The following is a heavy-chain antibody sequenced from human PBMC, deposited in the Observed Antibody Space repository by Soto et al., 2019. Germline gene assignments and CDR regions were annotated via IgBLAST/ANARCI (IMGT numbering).Heavy chain of an antibody. D-gene: IGHD3-10*01. J-gene: IGHJ5*02. CDR3: AKEVHLGVTRWFGELFVPAAVTGWFDP. Sequence: EVQLLESGGGLVQPGGSLRLSCAASGFTFSSYAMSWVRQAPGKGLEWVSAISGSGGSTYYADSVKGRFTISRDNSKNTLYLQMNSLRAEDTAVYYCAKEVHLGVTRWFGELFVPAAVTGWFDPWGQGTLVTVSS. CDR2: ISGSGGST. V-gene: IGHV3-23*01. CDR1: GFTFSSYA.